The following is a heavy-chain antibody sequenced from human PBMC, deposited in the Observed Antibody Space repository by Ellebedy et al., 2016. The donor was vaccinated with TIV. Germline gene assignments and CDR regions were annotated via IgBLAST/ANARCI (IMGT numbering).Heavy chain of an antibody. CDR3: ARGGYYTFDY. D-gene: IGHD4-17*01. V-gene: IGHV3-30-3*01. Sequence: GGSLRLSXAASGFTFSSYAMHWVRQAPGKGLEWVAVISYDGSNKYYADSVKGRFTISRDNSKNTLYLQMNSLRAEDTAVYYCARGGYYTFDYWGQGTLVTVSS. CDR1: GFTFSSYA. J-gene: IGHJ4*02. CDR2: ISYDGSNK.